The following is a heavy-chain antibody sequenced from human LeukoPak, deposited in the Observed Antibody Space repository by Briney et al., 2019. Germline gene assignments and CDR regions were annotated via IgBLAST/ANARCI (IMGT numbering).Heavy chain of an antibody. CDR2: IYSSGST. J-gene: IGHJ4*02. V-gene: IGHV4-59*01. Sequence: KPSETLSLTCTVSGGSIRRYYWNWIRQPPGKGLEWIGYIYSSGSTNYNPSLKSRVTISIGTSENQFSLKLSSVTAADTAVYYCARGENYNILTGPPYFDFWGQGNLVTVSS. CDR1: GGSIRRYY. CDR3: ARGENYNILTGPPYFDF. D-gene: IGHD3-9*01.